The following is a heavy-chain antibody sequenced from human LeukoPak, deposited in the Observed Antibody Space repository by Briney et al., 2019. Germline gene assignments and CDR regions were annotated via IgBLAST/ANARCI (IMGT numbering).Heavy chain of an antibody. D-gene: IGHD5-24*01. CDR2: IYYIGNT. J-gene: IGHJ3*02. V-gene: IGHV4-59*12. Sequence: SETLSLTCTVSGDSISSYYCNWIRQPPGKGLEWIGNIYYIGNTNYNPSLKSRVTISVDTSKNQFSLELSSVTAADTAVYYCARESRDGYNYGAFDIWGQGTMVTVSS. CDR3: ARESRDGYNYGAFDI. CDR1: GDSISSYY.